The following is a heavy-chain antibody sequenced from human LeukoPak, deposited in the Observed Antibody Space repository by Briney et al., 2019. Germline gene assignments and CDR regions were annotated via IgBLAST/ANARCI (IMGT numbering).Heavy chain of an antibody. D-gene: IGHD5-12*01. J-gene: IGHJ6*03. Sequence: PGGSLRLSCAASGFTVSSNYMSWVRQAPGKGLEWVSVIYSGGSTYYADSVKGRFTISRDNSKNTLYLQMNSLRAEDTAVYYCARYSGYEDYYYYMDVWGKGTTVTVSS. CDR3: ARYSGYEDYYYYMDV. V-gene: IGHV3-53*01. CDR1: GFTVSSNY. CDR2: IYSGGST.